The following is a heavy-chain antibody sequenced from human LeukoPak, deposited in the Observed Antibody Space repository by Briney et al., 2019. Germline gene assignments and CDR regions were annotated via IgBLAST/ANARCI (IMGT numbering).Heavy chain of an antibody. CDR3: ARAVEYQLLTPYYCYMDV. CDR2: ISSSSYI. J-gene: IGHJ6*03. CDR1: GFTFNNYA. V-gene: IGHV3-21*01. Sequence: PGGSLRLSCAASGFTFNNYAMSWVRQAPGKGLEWVSSISSSSYIYYADSVKGRFTISRDNAKNSLYLQMNSLRAEDTAVYYCARAVEYQLLTPYYCYMDVWGKGTTVTVSS. D-gene: IGHD2-2*01.